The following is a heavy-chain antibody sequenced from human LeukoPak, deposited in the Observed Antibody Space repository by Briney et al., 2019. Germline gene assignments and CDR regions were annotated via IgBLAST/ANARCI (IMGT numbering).Heavy chain of an antibody. D-gene: IGHD6-13*01. J-gene: IGHJ4*02. CDR1: GGSISTYY. CDR2: IYSSGNT. Sequence: SETLSLTCSFSGGSISTYYWSWIRQSPGKGLEWIGHIYSSGNTDYNSSLKSGVTISVDTSRSQFSLRLSSVTATDTAVYYCARLRWQLVGPYFDYWGQGILVTVSS. V-gene: IGHV4-59*01. CDR3: ARLRWQLVGPYFDY.